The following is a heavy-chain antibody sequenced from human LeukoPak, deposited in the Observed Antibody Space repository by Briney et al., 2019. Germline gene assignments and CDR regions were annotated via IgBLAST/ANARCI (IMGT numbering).Heavy chain of an antibody. CDR3: ARELWFDY. D-gene: IGHD3-10*01. CDR1: GYTFTGSY. V-gene: IGHV1-2*06. Sequence: HRASVKVSCKASGYTFTGSYMHWVRQAPGQGLEWMGRIDPNGGGTNYAQKFQGRVTMTRDTSISTAYMELNRLRSDDTAVYYCARELWFDYWGQGTLVTVSS. J-gene: IGHJ4*02. CDR2: IDPNGGGT.